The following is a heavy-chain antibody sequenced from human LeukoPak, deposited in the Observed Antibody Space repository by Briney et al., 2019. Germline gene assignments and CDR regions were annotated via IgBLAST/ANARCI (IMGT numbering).Heavy chain of an antibody. CDR2: INHSGST. CDR1: GGSFSGYY. CDR3: AGRDHYDSSGYYYV. J-gene: IGHJ4*02. D-gene: IGHD3-22*01. V-gene: IGHV4-34*01. Sequence: PSETLSLTCAVYGGSFSGYYWSWIRQPPGKGLEWIGEINHSGSTNYNPSLKSQVTISVDTSKNQFSLKLSSVTAADTAVYYCAGRDHYDSSGYYYVWGQGTLVTVSS.